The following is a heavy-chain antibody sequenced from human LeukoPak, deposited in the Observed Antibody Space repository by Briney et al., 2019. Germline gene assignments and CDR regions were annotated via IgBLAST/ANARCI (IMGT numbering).Heavy chain of an antibody. Sequence: PGGSLRLSCAASGFTFSSYSMNWVRQAPGKGLEWVSSISSSNSYMYYADSVKGRFTTSRDNAKNSLYLQMNSLRAEDTAVYYCAREPPNCSSTSCYGYYFDYWGQGTLVTVSS. V-gene: IGHV3-21*01. CDR3: AREPPNCSSTSCYGYYFDY. D-gene: IGHD2-2*01. CDR2: ISSSNSYM. CDR1: GFTFSSYS. J-gene: IGHJ4*02.